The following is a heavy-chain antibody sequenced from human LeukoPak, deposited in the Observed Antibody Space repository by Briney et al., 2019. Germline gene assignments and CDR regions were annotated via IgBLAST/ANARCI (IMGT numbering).Heavy chain of an antibody. J-gene: IGHJ4*02. Sequence: GGSLRLSCAASGFTFSSYAMSWVRQAPGKGLEWVSGIRSSGGSTYYADSVKGRVTISVDKSIGTAYLQWSSLKASDTAIYYCARRNGYDSSYYFDYWGQGNLVTVSS. CDR2: IRSSGGST. CDR1: GFTFSSYA. CDR3: ARRNGYDSSYYFDY. V-gene: IGHV3-23*01. D-gene: IGHD5-12*01.